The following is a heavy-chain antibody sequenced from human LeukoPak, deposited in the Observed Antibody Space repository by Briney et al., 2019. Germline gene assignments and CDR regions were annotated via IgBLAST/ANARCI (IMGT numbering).Heavy chain of an antibody. J-gene: IGHJ5*02. CDR2: IYYSGST. Sequence: SETLSLTCTVSGGSISGFYWSWIRQPPGKGLEWIGYIYYSGSTNYNPSLKSRVTISVDTSKNQFSLKLSSVTAADTAVYYCARDLNWFDPWGQGTLVTVSS. CDR3: ARDLNWFDP. CDR1: GGSISGFY. V-gene: IGHV4-59*12.